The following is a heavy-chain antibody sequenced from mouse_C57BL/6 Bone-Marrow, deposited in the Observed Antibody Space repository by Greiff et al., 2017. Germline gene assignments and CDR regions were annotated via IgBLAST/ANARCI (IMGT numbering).Heavy chain of an antibody. CDR1: GYAFSSYW. Sequence: VQLQQSGAELVKPGASVKISCKASGYAFSSYWMNWVKQRPGKGLEWIGQIYPGDGDTNYNGKFKGKATLTADKSSSTAYMQLSRLTSEDSAVYSCARTGYNSNFHWYFEVWGTGTTVTVSS. V-gene: IGHV1-80*01. J-gene: IGHJ1*03. D-gene: IGHD2-5*01. CDR3: ARTGYNSNFHWYFEV. CDR2: IYPGDGDT.